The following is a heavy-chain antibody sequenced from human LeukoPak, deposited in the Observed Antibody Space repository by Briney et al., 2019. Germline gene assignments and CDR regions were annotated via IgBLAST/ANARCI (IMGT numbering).Heavy chain of an antibody. D-gene: IGHD3-9*01. CDR1: GFTFSSYA. V-gene: IGHV3-23*01. J-gene: IGHJ4*02. Sequence: PGGSLRLTCAASGFTFSSYAMTWVRQAPGKGLEWVSVISGRGDRTYYADSVKGRFTISRDNSKNTLYLQMNSLRAEDTAVYYCANRPGNHDILTQYYFDFWGQGTLVTVSS. CDR2: ISGRGDRT. CDR3: ANRPGNHDILTQYYFDF.